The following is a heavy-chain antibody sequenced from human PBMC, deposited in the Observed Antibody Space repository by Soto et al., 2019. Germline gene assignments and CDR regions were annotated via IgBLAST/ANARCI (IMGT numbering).Heavy chain of an antibody. CDR2: IDPSDSYT. D-gene: IGHD3-10*01. V-gene: IGHV5-10-1*01. J-gene: IGHJ4*02. CDR1: GYSFTSYW. CDR3: ARVEGGYYGSGSYGFDY. Sequence: PGESLKISCKGSGYSFTSYWISWVRQMPGKGLEWMGRIDPSDSYTNYSPSFQGHVTISADKSISTAYLQWSSLRVEDTAVYYCARVEGGYYGSGSYGFDYWGQGSLVTVSS.